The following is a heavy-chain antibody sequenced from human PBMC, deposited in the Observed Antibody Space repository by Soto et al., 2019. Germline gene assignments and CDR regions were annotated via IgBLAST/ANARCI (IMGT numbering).Heavy chain of an antibody. D-gene: IGHD4-17*01. CDR3: ARGRTVYGNYSGAFDI. J-gene: IGHJ3*02. CDR2: ISYDGSNK. CDR1: GFTFSSYA. Sequence: GGSLRLSCAASGFTFSSYAMHWVRQAPGKGLEWVAVISYDGSNKYYADSVKGRFTISRDNSKNTLYLQMNSLRAEDTAVYYCARGRTVYGNYSGAFDIWGQGTMVTVSS. V-gene: IGHV3-30-3*01.